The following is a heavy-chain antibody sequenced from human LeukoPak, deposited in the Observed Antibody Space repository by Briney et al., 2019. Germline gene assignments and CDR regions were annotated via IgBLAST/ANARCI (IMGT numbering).Heavy chain of an antibody. Sequence: ASVKVSCKASGYTFTSYDINWVRQATGQGLEWMGWMNPNSGNTGYAQKFQGRVTMTRNTSISTAYMELSSLRSEDTAVYYCARAFLSGVARLRHYYYYMDVWGKGTTVTVSS. CDR1: GYTFTSYD. V-gene: IGHV1-8*01. J-gene: IGHJ6*03. CDR3: ARAFLSGVARLRHYYYYMDV. D-gene: IGHD2/OR15-2a*01. CDR2: MNPNSGNT.